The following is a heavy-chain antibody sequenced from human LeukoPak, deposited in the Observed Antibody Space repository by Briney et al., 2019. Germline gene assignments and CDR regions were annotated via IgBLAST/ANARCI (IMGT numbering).Heavy chain of an antibody. CDR2: IIPILGIA. Sequence: ASVKVSCKASGGTFSSYAISWVRQAPGQGLEWMGRIIPILGIANYAQKFQGRVTITADKSTSTAYMELSSLRSEDTAVYYCARAIDDYNPFDYWGQGTLVTVSS. CDR3: ARAIDDYNPFDY. D-gene: IGHD5-24*01. V-gene: IGHV1-69*04. CDR1: GGTFSSYA. J-gene: IGHJ4*02.